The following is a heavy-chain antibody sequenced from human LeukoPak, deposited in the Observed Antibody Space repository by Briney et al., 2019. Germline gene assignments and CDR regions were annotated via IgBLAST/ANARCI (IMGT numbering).Heavy chain of an antibody. CDR1: GFTFSSYA. V-gene: IGHV3-23*01. J-gene: IGHJ4*02. CDR3: AKSWSGYYGWDY. Sequence: GGPLRLSCAASGFTFSSYAMSWVRQAPGKGLEWVSAISGSGGSTYYADSVKGRFTISRDNSKNTLYLQMNSLRAEDTAVYYCAKSWSGYYGWDYWGQGTLVTVSS. D-gene: IGHD3-3*01. CDR2: ISGSGGST.